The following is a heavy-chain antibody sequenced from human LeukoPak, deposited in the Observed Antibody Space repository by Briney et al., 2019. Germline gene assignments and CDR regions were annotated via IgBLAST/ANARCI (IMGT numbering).Heavy chain of an antibody. CDR1: GGSISSGGYS. J-gene: IGHJ2*01. CDR2: IYHSGST. Sequence: ASETLSLTGAVSGGSISSGGYSWSWIRQPPGKGLEWIGYIYHSGSTYYNPSLKSRVTISVDRSKNQFSLKLSSVTAADTAVYYCARGPYYYDSSGYKPNWYFDLWGRGTLVTVSS. D-gene: IGHD3-22*01. CDR3: ARGPYYYDSSGYKPNWYFDL. V-gene: IGHV4-30-2*01.